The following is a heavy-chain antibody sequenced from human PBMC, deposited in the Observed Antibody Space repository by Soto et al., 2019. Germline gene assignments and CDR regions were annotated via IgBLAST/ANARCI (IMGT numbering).Heavy chain of an antibody. V-gene: IGHV3-21*01. Sequence: GGSLRLSCAASGFTFSTYSMNWVRQAPGRGLEWVSSISSSSSFIYYADSVKGRFTISRDNAKNSLFLQMSSLSADDTAVYYCAKDRGYNNPSEFDYWAQGPLVTVSS. J-gene: IGHJ4*02. CDR3: AKDRGYNNPSEFDY. CDR2: ISSSSSFI. D-gene: IGHD5-18*01. CDR1: GFTFSTYS.